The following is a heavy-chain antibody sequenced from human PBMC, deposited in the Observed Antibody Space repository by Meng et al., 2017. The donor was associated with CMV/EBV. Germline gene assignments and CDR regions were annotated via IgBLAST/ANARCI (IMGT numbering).Heavy chain of an antibody. CDR3: ARDEIGYCSSASCRNWFDP. CDR1: GYTFTGYY. D-gene: IGHD2-2*01. J-gene: IGHJ5*02. CDR2: INPNSGGT. V-gene: IGHV1-2*02. Sequence: ASVKVSCKASGYTFTGYYMHWVRQAPGQGLEWMGWINPNSGGTNYAQKFQGRVTMTRDTSISTAYMELSRLRSDDTAVYYCARDEIGYCSSASCRNWFDPWGQGTLVTVSS.